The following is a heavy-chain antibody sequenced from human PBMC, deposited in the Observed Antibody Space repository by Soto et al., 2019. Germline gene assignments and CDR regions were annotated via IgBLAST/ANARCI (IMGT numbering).Heavy chain of an antibody. CDR2: INSDGSST. CDR1: GFTFSSYW. D-gene: IGHD2-15*01. V-gene: IGHV3-74*01. CDR3: VRTSLVVAAATREGY. J-gene: IGHJ4*02. Sequence: GGSLRLSCAASGFTFSSYWMHWVRQAPGKGLVWVSRINSDGSSTSYADSVKGRFTISRDNAKNTLYLQMNSLRAEDTAVYYCVRTSLVVAAATREGYWGQGTLVADPS.